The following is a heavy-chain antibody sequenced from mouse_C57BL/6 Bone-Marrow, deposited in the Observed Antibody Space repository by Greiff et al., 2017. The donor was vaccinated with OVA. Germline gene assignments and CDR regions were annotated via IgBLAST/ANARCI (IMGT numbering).Heavy chain of an antibody. CDR3: ARNKGDDGYFLYAMDY. CDR1: GFSLTSYA. CDR2: IWTGGGT. D-gene: IGHD2-3*01. Sequence: QVQLQQSGPGLVAPSQSLSITCTVSGFSLTSYAISWVRQPPGKGLAWLGVIWTGGGTNYNSALKSRLSISKDNSKSQVFLKMNSLQTDDTARYYCARNKGDDGYFLYAMDYWGQGTSVTVSS. J-gene: IGHJ4*01. V-gene: IGHV2-9-1*01.